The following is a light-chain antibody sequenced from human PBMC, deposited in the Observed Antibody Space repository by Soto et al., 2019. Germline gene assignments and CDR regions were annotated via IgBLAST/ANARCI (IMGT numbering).Light chain of an antibody. J-gene: IGKJ5*01. CDR1: QSVSSSY. CDR2: GAS. Sequence: ENVLTQSPGTLTLSTGERATLSCRASQSVSSSYLAWYQQKPGQAPRLLIYGASTRATGIPARFSGSGSGTEFTLTISSLQSEDFAVYCCQQYNNWPITFGQGTRLEI. V-gene: IGKV3-15*01. CDR3: QQYNNWPIT.